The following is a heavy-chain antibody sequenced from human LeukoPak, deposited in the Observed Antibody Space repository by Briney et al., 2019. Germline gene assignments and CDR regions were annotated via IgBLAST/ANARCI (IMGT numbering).Heavy chain of an antibody. CDR1: GFTFHDHA. D-gene: IGHD2-2*01. CDR3: AKDLGQRQRSYSGMDV. J-gene: IGHJ6*02. CDR2: IIWNSGSM. Sequence: GGSLRLSCAASGFTFHDHAMHWVRQAPGKGLEWVSGIIWNSGSMGYADSVKGRFTISRDNAKNALYLHMNSLRAEDTALYYCAKDLGQRQRSYSGMDVWGQGTTVTVSS. V-gene: IGHV3-9*01.